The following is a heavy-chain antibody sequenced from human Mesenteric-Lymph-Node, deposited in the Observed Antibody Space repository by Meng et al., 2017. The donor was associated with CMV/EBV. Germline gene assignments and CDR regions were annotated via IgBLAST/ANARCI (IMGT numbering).Heavy chain of an antibody. Sequence: CKASGYTFPSYYMHWVRQAPGQGLQCMGIINPSGGSTSYAQKFQGRVTMTRDTSTSTVYMELSSLRSEDTAVYYCARGVSIAAANDYWGQGTLVTVSS. V-gene: IGHV1-46*01. D-gene: IGHD6-13*01. CDR2: INPSGGST. CDR1: GYTFPSYY. J-gene: IGHJ4*02. CDR3: ARGVSIAAANDY.